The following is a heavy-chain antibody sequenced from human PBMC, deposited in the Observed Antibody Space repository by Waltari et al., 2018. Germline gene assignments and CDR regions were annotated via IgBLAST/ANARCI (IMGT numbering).Heavy chain of an antibody. D-gene: IGHD2-2*01. J-gene: IGHJ6*02. CDR3: AKDRRDIVVVPAAKYYYYGMDV. CDR1: GLTFSSYG. CDR2: ISYDGSNK. V-gene: IGHV3-30*18. Sequence: QVQLVESGGGVVQPGRSLRLSCAAAGLTFSSYGMHWVRQDPGKGLEWVAVISYDGSNKYYADSVKGRFTISRDNSKNTLYLQMNSLRAEDTAVYYCAKDRRDIVVVPAAKYYYYGMDVWGQGTTVTVSS.